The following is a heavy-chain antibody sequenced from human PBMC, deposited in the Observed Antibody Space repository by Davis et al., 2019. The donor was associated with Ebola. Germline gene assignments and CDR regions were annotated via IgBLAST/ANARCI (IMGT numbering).Heavy chain of an antibody. CDR2: MRTKAKGYTT. CDR1: GFSFSAYY. V-gene: IGHV3-72*01. D-gene: IGHD3-10*01. Sequence: PGGSLRLSCAASGFSFSAYYMDWVRQAPGQGLEWVGRMRTKAKGYTTEYAASVEGRFTISRDDGKSSLFLQMNSLTTEDTAVYYCARGPLRGDAYDVWGQGTTVTVSS. CDR3: ARGPLRGDAYDV. J-gene: IGHJ6*02.